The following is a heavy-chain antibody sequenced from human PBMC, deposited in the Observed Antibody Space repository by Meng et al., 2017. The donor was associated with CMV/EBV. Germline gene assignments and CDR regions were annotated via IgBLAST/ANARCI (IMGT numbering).Heavy chain of an antibody. V-gene: IGHV4-34*01. CDR1: GGSLSGYY. D-gene: IGHD2-2*01. J-gene: IGHJ4*02. CDR3: ARGYCSSTNCPEGY. CDR2: INYSGTT. Sequence: TPSLTGAVYGGSLSGYYWSWIRQPPGKGLEWIGEINYSGTTNHNPSLKSRVTISLDSSKNQFSLNLNSVTAADTAVHYCARGYCSSTNCPEGYWGQGTLVTVSS.